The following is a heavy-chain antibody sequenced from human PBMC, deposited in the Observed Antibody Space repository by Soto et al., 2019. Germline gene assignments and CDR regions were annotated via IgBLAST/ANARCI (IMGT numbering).Heavy chain of an antibody. Sequence: SVKVSCKASGDTFSTYTITWMRQAPGQGLEWMGGIIPRSATSNYAQKLQGRVTMTTDTSTSTAYMELRSLRSDDTAVYYCARPRVLGPTGYYYGLDVWGQGTTVTVSS. CDR3: ARPRVLGPTGYYYGLDV. CDR2: IIPRSATS. D-gene: IGHD1-26*01. J-gene: IGHJ6*02. CDR1: GDTFSTYT. V-gene: IGHV1-69*05.